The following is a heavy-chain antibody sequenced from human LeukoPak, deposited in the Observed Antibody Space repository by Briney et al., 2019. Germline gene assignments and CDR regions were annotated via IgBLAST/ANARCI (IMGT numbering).Heavy chain of an antibody. D-gene: IGHD2-21*01. CDR3: ARDFAGY. Sequence: PGGSLRLSCVVSGATVSSNYMSWVRQAPGKGLEWVSVIYAGGSTFCADSVKGRFTISRDNSKDTMYLQMNSLRAEDTAVYYCARDFAGYWGQGTLVTVSS. CDR1: GATVSSNY. V-gene: IGHV3-53*01. J-gene: IGHJ4*02. CDR2: IYAGGST.